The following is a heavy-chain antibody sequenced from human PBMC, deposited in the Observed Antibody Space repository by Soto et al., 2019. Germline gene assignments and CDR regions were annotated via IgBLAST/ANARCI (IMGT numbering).Heavy chain of an antibody. J-gene: IGHJ4*02. CDR1: GFTFSYYY. D-gene: IGHD6-6*01. CDR3: ARGRGISSSSYFAY. Sequence: KSGGSLRLSCAASGFTFSYYYMTWIRQAPGKGLEWVSYISSSVYTNYADSVKGRSTISRDNAKNSLYLQMNSLRADDTAVYYCARGRGISSSSYFAYWGQGTLVTGS. V-gene: IGHV3-11*06. CDR2: ISSSVYT.